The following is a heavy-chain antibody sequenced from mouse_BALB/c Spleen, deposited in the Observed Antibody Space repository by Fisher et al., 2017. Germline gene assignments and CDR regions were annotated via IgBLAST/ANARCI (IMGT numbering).Heavy chain of an antibody. J-gene: IGHJ1*01. CDR3: AVRYRYFDV. Sequence: KFKGKATLTADKSSSTAYMQLSSLASEDSAVYYCAVRYRYFDVWGAGTTVTVSS. V-gene: IGHV1-87*01. D-gene: IGHD1-1*01.